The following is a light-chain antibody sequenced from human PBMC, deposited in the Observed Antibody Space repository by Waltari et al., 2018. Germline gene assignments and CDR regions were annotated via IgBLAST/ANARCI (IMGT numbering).Light chain of an antibody. V-gene: IGKV1-39*01. Sequence: DIQMTQSPPSLSTSVGHRVTITCRASQSIDRYLNWYQHKPGQAPKLLICAASTLQTGVPSRFSGGGSGTDFTLTISSLQPEDFGTYYCQQSYSTPITFGQGTRLEIK. CDR3: QQSYSTPIT. CDR2: AAS. J-gene: IGKJ5*01. CDR1: QSIDRY.